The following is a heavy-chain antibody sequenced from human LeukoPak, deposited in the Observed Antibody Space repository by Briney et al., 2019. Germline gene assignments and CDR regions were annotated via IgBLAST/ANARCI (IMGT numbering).Heavy chain of an antibody. V-gene: IGHV3-33*01. Sequence: GGSLRLSCEASGFIFSSYGMHWVRQAPGKGLEWVAVIWYDGSNKYYADSVKGRFTISRDNSKNTLYLQMNSLRAEDTAVYYCARDKWRENYDSSGYYDYWGQEPWSPSPQ. CDR3: ARDKWRENYDSSGYYDY. D-gene: IGHD3-22*01. J-gene: IGHJ4*01. CDR1: GFIFSSYG. CDR2: IWYDGSNK.